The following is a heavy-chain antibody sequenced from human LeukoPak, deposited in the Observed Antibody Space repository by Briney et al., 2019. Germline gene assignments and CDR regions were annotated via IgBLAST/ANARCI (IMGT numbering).Heavy chain of an antibody. J-gene: IGHJ3*02. CDR3: ASKTEGVSGSYGEESAFDI. CDR2: IIPIFGTA. D-gene: IGHD1-26*01. CDR1: GGTFSSYA. V-gene: IGHV1-69*13. Sequence: GASVTVSCTASGGTFSSYAISWVRQAPGQGLEWMGGIIPIFGTANYAQKFQGRVTITADESTSTAYMELSSLRSEDTAVYYCASKTEGVSGSYGEESAFDIWGQGTMVTVSS.